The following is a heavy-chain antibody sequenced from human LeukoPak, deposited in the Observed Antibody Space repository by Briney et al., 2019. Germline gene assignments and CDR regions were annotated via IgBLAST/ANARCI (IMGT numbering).Heavy chain of an antibody. V-gene: IGHV4-31*03. CDR2: IYYSGST. CDR3: ARGDRYGGNSGGANDY. J-gene: IGHJ4*02. Sequence: TLSLTCTVSGGSISSGGYYWSWIRQHPGKGLEWIGYIYYSGSTYYNPSLKSRVTISVDTSKNQFSLKLSSVTAADTAVYYCARGDRYGGNSGGANDYWGQGTLVTVSS. CDR1: GGSISSGGYY. D-gene: IGHD4-23*01.